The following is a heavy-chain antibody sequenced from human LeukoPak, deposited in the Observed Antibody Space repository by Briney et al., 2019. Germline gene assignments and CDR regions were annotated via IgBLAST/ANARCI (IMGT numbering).Heavy chain of an antibody. CDR3: ARDLEGSGSFYRPSYDY. Sequence: PGGSLRLSCAASGFPFSSYSMNWVRQAPGEGLEWVSYISSSRTTSYADSVKGRFTIPRDNAKNSLYLQMNSLRAEDTAVYYCARDLEGSGSFYRPSYDYWGQGTLVTVSS. CDR1: GFPFSSYS. V-gene: IGHV3-48*01. CDR2: ISSSRTT. J-gene: IGHJ4*02. D-gene: IGHD3-10*01.